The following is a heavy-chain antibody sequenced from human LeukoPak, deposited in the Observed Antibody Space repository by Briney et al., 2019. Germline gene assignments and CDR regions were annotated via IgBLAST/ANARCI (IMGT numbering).Heavy chain of an antibody. Sequence: SVKVSCKASGYTFTSYDINWVRQATGQGLEWMGGIIPIFGTANYAQKFQGRVTITADESTSTAYMELSSLRSEDTAVYYCARGTDSSGYYSNWFDPWGQGTLVTVSS. J-gene: IGHJ5*02. CDR3: ARGTDSSGYYSNWFDP. CDR2: IIPIFGTA. CDR1: GYTFTSYD. V-gene: IGHV1-69*13. D-gene: IGHD3-22*01.